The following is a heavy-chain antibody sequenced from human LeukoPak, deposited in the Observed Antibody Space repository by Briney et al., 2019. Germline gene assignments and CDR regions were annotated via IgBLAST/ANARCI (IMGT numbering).Heavy chain of an antibody. CDR3: AKFLPTHIVVANYYFDY. CDR1: GFTFSSYA. J-gene: IGHJ4*02. Sequence: GGSLRLSCAASGFTFSSYAMSWVRQAPGKGLEWVSAISGSGGSTYCADSVKCRFTISRDNSKNTLDLQMNSLRAEDTAVYYCAKFLPTHIVVANYYFDYWGQGTLVTVSS. V-gene: IGHV3-23*01. CDR2: ISGSGGST. D-gene: IGHD2-21*01.